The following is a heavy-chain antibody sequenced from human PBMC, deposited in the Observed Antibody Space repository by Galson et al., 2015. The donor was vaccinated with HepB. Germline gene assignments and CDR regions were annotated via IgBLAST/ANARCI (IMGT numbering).Heavy chain of an antibody. CDR1: GYAFNAYD. CDR2: INGGNDNT. J-gene: IGHJ4*02. V-gene: IGHV1-3*01. CDR3: ARTGARFGSGSFSWDF. D-gene: IGHD3-10*01. Sequence: SVKVSCKASGYAFNAYDIHWLRQAPGQRLEWMGWINGGNDNTRYSQKFQGRVTFSKETSASTAYMEPSSLGSEDTAIYYCARTGARFGSGSFSWDFWGQGTLVTVSA.